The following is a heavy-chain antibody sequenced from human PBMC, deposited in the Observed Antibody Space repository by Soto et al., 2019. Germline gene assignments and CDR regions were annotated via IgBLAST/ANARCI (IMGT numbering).Heavy chain of an antibody. CDR1: GGSISSYY. V-gene: IGHV4-59*08. CDR3: ARHGLNYDILTGYYSEDWFDP. CDR2: IYYSGST. J-gene: IGHJ5*02. D-gene: IGHD3-9*01. Sequence: SETLSLTCTVSGGSISSYYWSWIRQPPGKGLEWIGYIYYSGSTNYNPSLKSRVTISVDTSKNQFSLKLSSVTATDTAVYYCARHGLNYDILTGYYSEDWFDPWGQGTLVTVSS.